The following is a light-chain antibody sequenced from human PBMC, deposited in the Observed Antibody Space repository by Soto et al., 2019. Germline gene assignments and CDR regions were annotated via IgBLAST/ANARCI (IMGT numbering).Light chain of an antibody. V-gene: IGKV3-20*01. Sequence: EIVLTQSPGTLSLSPGERATLSCRASQSVRSSSLAWYQQKPGQAPRLLIYGASSRATGIPDRFSGSGSGTDFTLTISRLEPEDFAVYYCQQYGSSPTWTFGQGTKVEIK. J-gene: IGKJ1*01. CDR3: QQYGSSPTWT. CDR1: QSVRSSS. CDR2: GAS.